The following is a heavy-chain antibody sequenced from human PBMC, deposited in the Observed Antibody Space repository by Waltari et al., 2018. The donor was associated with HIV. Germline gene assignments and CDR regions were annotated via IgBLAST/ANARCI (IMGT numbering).Heavy chain of an antibody. V-gene: IGHV4-39*01. CDR2: IYYSGST. CDR1: GGPTSSSSYY. J-gene: IGHJ4*02. CDR3: ARPYSSSWYYFDY. D-gene: IGHD6-13*01. Sequence: QLQLQESGPGLVKPSETLALSCTGSGGPTSSSSYYWGWVRQPPGKGLEWIGSIYYSGSTYYNPSLKSRVTISVDTSKNQFSLKLSSVTAADTAVYYCARPYSSSWYYFDYWGQGTLVTVSS.